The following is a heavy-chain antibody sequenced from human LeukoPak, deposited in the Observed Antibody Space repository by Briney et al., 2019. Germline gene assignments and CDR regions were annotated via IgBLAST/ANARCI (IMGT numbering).Heavy chain of an antibody. CDR3: ASRKLGNDY. D-gene: IGHD7-27*01. Sequence: GSLRLSCAASGFTFSSYGMHWVRQSPGKGLEWIGYIYHTGSTSYSPSLKSRVTISADTSQNQFSLKLSSVTAADTAVYYCASRKLGNDYWGQGTLVTVSS. CDR2: IYHTGST. V-gene: IGHV4-59*01. J-gene: IGHJ4*02. CDR1: GFTFSSYG.